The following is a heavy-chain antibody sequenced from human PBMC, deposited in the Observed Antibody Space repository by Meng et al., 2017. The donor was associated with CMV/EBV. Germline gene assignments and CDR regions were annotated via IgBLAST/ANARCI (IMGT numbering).Heavy chain of an antibody. CDR2: ISSSSSYI. V-gene: IGHV3-21*01. D-gene: IGHD3-3*01. CDR3: ALPLYDFWSRYGDYYYGMDV. Sequence: GGSLRLSCAASGFTFSSYSMNWVRQAPGKGLEWVSSISSSSSYIYYADSVKGRFTISRDNAKNSLYLQMNSLRAEDTAVYYCALPLYDFWSRYGDYYYGMDVWGQGTTVTVSS. CDR1: GFTFSSYS. J-gene: IGHJ6*02.